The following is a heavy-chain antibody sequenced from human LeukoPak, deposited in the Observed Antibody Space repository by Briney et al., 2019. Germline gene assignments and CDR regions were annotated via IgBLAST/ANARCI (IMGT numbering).Heavy chain of an antibody. Sequence: GGSLRLSCSASQFTFSSYTMSWVRQAPGKGLEWVSSISGTSSFIYYADSVKGRFTISRDNAKNLLYLQINSLRVEDTAVYYCARELSARVDIWGQGTMVTVSS. CDR1: QFTFSSYT. V-gene: IGHV3-21*01. D-gene: IGHD2/OR15-2a*01. J-gene: IGHJ3*02. CDR3: ARELSARVDI. CDR2: ISGTSSFI.